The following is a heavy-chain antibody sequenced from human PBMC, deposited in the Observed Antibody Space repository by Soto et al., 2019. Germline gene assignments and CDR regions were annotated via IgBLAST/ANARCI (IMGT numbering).Heavy chain of an antibody. CDR2: IFQSGST. V-gene: IGHV4-4*02. J-gene: IGHJ5*02. Sequence: SETLSLTCGVSGGTIRSPDWWTWVRQPPGKGLEWIGEIFQSGSTNYTPSLESRVTISVDKSKNQFSLTLTSVTAADTAVYFCARGRGRYSSGWSWLDPWGQGILVTVSS. CDR1: GGTIRSPDW. CDR3: ARGRGRYSSGWSWLDP. D-gene: IGHD6-19*01.